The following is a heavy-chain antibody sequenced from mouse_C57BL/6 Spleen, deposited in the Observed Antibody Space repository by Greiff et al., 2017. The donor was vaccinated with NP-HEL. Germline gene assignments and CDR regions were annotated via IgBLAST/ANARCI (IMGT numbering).Heavy chain of an antibody. CDR1: GYAFSSYW. J-gene: IGHJ1*03. D-gene: IGHD2-4*01. V-gene: IGHV1-80*01. CDR3: ARWGLREGYFDV. Sequence: QVQLQQSGAELVKPGASVKISCKASGYAFSSYWMNWVKQRPGKGLEWIGQIYPGDGDTNYNGKFKGKATLTADKSSSTAYMQLSSLTSEDSAVYFCARWGLREGYFDVWGTGTTVTVSS. CDR2: IYPGDGDT.